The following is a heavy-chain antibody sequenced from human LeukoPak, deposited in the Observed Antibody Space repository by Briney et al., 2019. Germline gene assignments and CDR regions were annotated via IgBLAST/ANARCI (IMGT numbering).Heavy chain of an antibody. CDR2: IFHNGNT. Sequence: SETLSLTCTVSGYSISSDYYWGWIRQPPGKGLEWIGNIFHNGNTYYNPSLKSRVTMSIDTFKKQFSLKLRTATAADTAVYYCARIEDVTRGYNHAYYFDYWGQGTLVTVSS. CDR1: GYSISSDYY. D-gene: IGHD5-18*01. CDR3: ARIEDVTRGYNHAYYFDY. V-gene: IGHV4-38-2*02. J-gene: IGHJ4*02.